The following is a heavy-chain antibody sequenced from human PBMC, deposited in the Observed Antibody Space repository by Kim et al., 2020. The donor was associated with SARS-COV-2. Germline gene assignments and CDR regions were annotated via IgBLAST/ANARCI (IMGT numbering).Heavy chain of an antibody. CDR2: ISDSGGNT. J-gene: IGHJ4*01. D-gene: IGHD2-2*01. V-gene: IGHV3-23*01. CDR1: GFTFSSYA. CDR3: AKDRTTGPNSMRGDY. Sequence: GGSLRLSCAASGFTFSSYAMSWVRQAPGKGLEWVSSISDSGGNTYYANSVTGRFTISRDNSKDTLYLQMNSLRAEDSALYYCAKDRTTGPNSMRGDYWG.